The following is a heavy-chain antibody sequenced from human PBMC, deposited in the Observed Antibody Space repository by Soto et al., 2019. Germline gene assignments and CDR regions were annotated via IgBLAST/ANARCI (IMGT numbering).Heavy chain of an antibody. CDR2: ISGSGGST. J-gene: IGHJ4*02. D-gene: IGHD3-3*01. V-gene: IGHV3-23*01. Sequence: EVQVLESGGGLVQPGGSLRLSCAASGFTFSSYAMSWVRQAPGKGLEWVSAISGSGGSTYYADSMKGRFTISRDNSKNTLYLQMNSLRAEDTAVYYCAKGGRITIFGVVWKGCDYWGQGTLVTVSS. CDR3: AKGGRITIFGVVWKGCDY. CDR1: GFTFSSYA.